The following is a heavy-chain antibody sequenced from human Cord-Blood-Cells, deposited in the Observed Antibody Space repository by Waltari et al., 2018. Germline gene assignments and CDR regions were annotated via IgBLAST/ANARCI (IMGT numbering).Heavy chain of an antibody. J-gene: IGHJ6*03. CDR3: ARGEGHTSSYSSLYYMDV. Sequence: QVQLVQSVAEVKKPGSSVKVSCKASGGTFSSYAISWVRNAPGHGLEWMGGIIPIFGTANYAQKFQGRVTITADESTSTAYMELSSLRSEDTAVYYCARGEGHTSSYSSLYYMDVWGKGTTVTVSS. V-gene: IGHV1-69*01. D-gene: IGHD6-13*01. CDR2: IIPIFGTA. CDR1: GGTFSSYA.